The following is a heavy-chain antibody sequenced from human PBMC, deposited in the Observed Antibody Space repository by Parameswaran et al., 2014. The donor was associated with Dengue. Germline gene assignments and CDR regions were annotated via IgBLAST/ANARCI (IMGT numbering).Heavy chain of an antibody. CDR2: IFSNDEK. J-gene: IGHJ6*02. Sequence: VRQAPGKALEWLAHIFSNDEKSYSTSLKSRLTISKDTSKSQVVLTMTNMDPVDTATYYCARLYCSSTSCFKPVNYYYGMDVWGQGTTVTVSS. CDR3: ARLYCSSTSCFKPVNYYYGMDV. D-gene: IGHD2-2*01. V-gene: IGHV2-26*01.